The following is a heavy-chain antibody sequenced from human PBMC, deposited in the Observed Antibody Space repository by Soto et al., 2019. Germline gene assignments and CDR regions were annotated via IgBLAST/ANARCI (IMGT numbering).Heavy chain of an antibody. CDR1: GFSLTTRGVG. V-gene: IGHV2-5*02. CDR3: AHIPNYYQYDWFDP. J-gene: IGHJ5*02. D-gene: IGHD3-16*01. CDR2: IYWDDDK. Sequence: QITLKESGPTLVKPTQTLTLTCTFSGFSLTTRGVGVGWIRQPPGKALECLALIYWDDDKRYSPSLQSRLSIAKDTPKHQLVLTMTNVEPVDTATYYCAHIPNYYQYDWFDPWGQGTLVYVSS.